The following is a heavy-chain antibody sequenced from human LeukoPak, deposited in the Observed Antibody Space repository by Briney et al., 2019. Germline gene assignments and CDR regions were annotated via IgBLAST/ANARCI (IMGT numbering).Heavy chain of an antibody. D-gene: IGHD3-3*01. CDR1: GGSLSGYY. V-gene: IGHV4-34*01. Sequence: PSETLSLTCAVYGGSLSGYYWSWIRQPQGKGLEWIGEINHSVSTNYNPSLKSRVTISVDTSKNQFSLKLSSVTAADTAVYYCARGLRFLEWLSNYYYGMDVWGQGTTVTVSS. CDR2: INHSVST. J-gene: IGHJ6*02. CDR3: ARGLRFLEWLSNYYYGMDV.